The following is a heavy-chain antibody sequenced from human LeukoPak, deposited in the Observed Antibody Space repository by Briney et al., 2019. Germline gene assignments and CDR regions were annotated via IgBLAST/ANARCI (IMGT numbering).Heavy chain of an antibody. V-gene: IGHV3-23*01. CDR2: ISGSGGST. CDR3: AKVLYSSSFDY. J-gene: IGHJ4*02. Sequence: GGSLRLSCAASGFTVSSNYMSWVRQAPGKGLEWVSAISGSGGSTYYADSVKGRFTISRDNSKNTLYLQMNSLRAEDTAVYYCAKVLYSSSFDYWGQGTLVTVSS. D-gene: IGHD6-6*01. CDR1: GFTVSSNY.